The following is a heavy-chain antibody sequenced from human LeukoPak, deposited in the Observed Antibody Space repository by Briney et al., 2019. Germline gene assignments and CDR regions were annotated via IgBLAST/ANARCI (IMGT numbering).Heavy chain of an antibody. D-gene: IGHD6-6*01. CDR3: ARDHEVSSSSFDY. Sequence: SETLSLTCTVSRGSVNSNSYYWRWIRQPPGKGLEWIGTIYYSGNTYYNPSLESRVTISVYTSKNQFSLKLTSVTAADTAVYYCARDHEVSSSSFDYWGQGTLVTVPS. CDR2: IYYSGNT. V-gene: IGHV4-39*07. J-gene: IGHJ4*02. CDR1: RGSVNSNSYY.